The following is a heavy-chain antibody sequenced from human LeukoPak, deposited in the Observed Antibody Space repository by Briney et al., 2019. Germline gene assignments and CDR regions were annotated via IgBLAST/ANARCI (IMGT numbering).Heavy chain of an antibody. D-gene: IGHD1-1*01. CDR2: IRYDGSNK. J-gene: IGHJ4*02. Sequence: GESLRLSCAASGCTFSSYGMHWVRQAPGKGLEWVAFIRYDGSNKYYADSVKGRFTISRDNSKNTLYLQMTSLRADDTAVYYCAKRARYNWNLDYWGQGTLVTVSS. V-gene: IGHV3-30*02. CDR3: AKRARYNWNLDY. CDR1: GCTFSSYG.